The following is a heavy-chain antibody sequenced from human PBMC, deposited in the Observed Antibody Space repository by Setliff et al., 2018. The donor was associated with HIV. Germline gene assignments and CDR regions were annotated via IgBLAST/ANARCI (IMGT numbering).Heavy chain of an antibody. CDR1: GYSFSSYW. CDR2: LYPADSNI. D-gene: IGHD6-13*01. J-gene: IGHJ4*02. CDR3: TRHVPEGSSWYTDY. Sequence: GESLKISCKGSGYSFSSYWIGWVRQMPGKGLEFMGLLYPADSNIRYSPSFQGQVTISVDKSTNTAFLQWTSLRASDTAMYYCTRHVPEGSSWYTDYWGQGTLVTVSS. V-gene: IGHV5-51*01.